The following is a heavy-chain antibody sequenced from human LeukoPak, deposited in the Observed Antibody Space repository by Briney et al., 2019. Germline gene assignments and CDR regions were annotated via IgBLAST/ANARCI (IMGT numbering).Heavy chain of an antibody. CDR3: ARTIFPMVRGVIIWPLDNWFDP. CDR1: GYSFTSYW. V-gene: IGHV5-51*01. D-gene: IGHD3-10*01. CDR2: IYPGDSDT. Sequence: GESLKISCKGSGYSFTSYWIGWVRQMPGKGLEWMGIIYPGDSDTRYSPSFQGQVTISADKSISTAYLQWSSLKASDTAMYYCARTIFPMVRGVIIWPLDNWFDPWGQGTLVTVSS. J-gene: IGHJ5*02.